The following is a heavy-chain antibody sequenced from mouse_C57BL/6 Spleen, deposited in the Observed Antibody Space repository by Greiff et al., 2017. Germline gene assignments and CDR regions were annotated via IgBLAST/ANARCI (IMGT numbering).Heavy chain of an antibody. CDR3: ARSGEIYYYCSSPDY. D-gene: IGHD1-1*01. V-gene: IGHV1-81*01. J-gene: IGHJ2*01. CDR2: IYPRSGNT. Sequence: VKLMESGAELARPGASVKLSCKASGYTFTSYGISWVKQRTGQGLEWIGEIYPRSGNTYYNEKFKGKATLTADKSSSTAYMELRSLTSEDSAVYFCARSGEIYYYCSSPDYWGQGTTLTVSS. CDR1: GYTFTSYG.